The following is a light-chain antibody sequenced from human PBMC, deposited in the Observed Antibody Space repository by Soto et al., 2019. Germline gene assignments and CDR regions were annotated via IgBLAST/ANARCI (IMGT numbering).Light chain of an antibody. CDR3: QQRSNWPLT. CDR2: DAS. V-gene: IGKV3-11*01. CDR1: QSISSH. Sequence: EIVLTQSPATLSLSPGEIATRSCRASQSISSHLAWYQQKPGQAPRLLIYDASNRATGIPARFSGSGSGTDITLTVSRMETEAFEVYYCQQRSNWPLTFGGGNKVEIK. J-gene: IGKJ4*01.